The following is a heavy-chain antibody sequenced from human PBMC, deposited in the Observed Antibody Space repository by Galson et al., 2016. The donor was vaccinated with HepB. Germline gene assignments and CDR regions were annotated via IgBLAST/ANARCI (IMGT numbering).Heavy chain of an antibody. CDR1: GYSFTTYW. Sequence: QSGAEVKKPGESLRISCDVSGYSFTTYWISWVRQMPGKGLEWMGRIDPKDSYTNYSPSFQGHVTISVDKSISAAYLQWSSLKASDTAMYYCARMEAAAGISCMRHWGQVTLVTVSS. D-gene: IGHD6-25*01. J-gene: IGHJ1*01. V-gene: IGHV5-10-1*01. CDR3: ARMEAAAGISCMRH. CDR2: IDPKDSYT.